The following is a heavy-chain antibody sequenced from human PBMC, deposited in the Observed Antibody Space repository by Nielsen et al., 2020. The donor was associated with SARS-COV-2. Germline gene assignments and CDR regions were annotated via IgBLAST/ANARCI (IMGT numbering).Heavy chain of an antibody. V-gene: IGHV3-13*01. CDR2: IGTGGDT. J-gene: IGHJ6*02. CDR3: ARAGALSSSWYSMDF. CDR1: GFTFNNYD. Sequence: GESLKISCAASGFTFNNYDMHWVRQATGKGLEWVSAIGTGGDTFYPGSVKGRLTISRENAKNSLYLQMNSLRAGDTAVYYCARAGALSSSWYSMDFWGQGTTVTVSS. D-gene: IGHD6-13*01.